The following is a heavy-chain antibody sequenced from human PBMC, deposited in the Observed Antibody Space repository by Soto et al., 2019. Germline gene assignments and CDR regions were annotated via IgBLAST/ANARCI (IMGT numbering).Heavy chain of an antibody. CDR1: GYTFTSYG. Sequence: ASVKVSCKASGYTFTSYGISWVRQAPGRGLEWMGWISAYNGNTNYAQKLQGRVTMTTDTSTSTAYMELRSLRSDDTAVYYCARSGSRIVLMVYAGLDYWGQGTLVTVSS. V-gene: IGHV1-18*01. D-gene: IGHD2-8*01. J-gene: IGHJ4*02. CDR2: ISAYNGNT. CDR3: ARSGSRIVLMVYAGLDY.